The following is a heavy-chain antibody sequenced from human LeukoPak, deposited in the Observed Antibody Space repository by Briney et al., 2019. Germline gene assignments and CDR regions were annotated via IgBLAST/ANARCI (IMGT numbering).Heavy chain of an antibody. V-gene: IGHV1-2*02. Sequence: ASVKVSCKASGYTFTSYDINWVRQAPGQGLEWMGWINPNSGGTNYAQKFQGRVTMTRDTSISTAYMELSRLRSDDTAVYYCARGVVGGTELVGATNPWGQGTLVTVSS. CDR3: ARGVVGGTELVGATNP. J-gene: IGHJ5*02. CDR2: INPNSGGT. CDR1: GYTFTSYD. D-gene: IGHD1-26*01.